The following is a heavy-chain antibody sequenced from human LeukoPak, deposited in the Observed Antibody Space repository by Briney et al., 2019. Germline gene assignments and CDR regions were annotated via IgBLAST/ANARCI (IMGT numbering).Heavy chain of an antibody. CDR3: SRGGADYSFDV. CDR1: GFTFSSYW. D-gene: IGHD1-26*01. V-gene: IGHV3-7*01. J-gene: IGHJ3*01. Sequence: GGSLRLSCAASGFTFSSYWMNWVRQPPGKGLEWVANIKHDGSAKLYVDSVKGRFTISRDSAKNSLYLQMNGLRAEGMAVYFCSRGGADYSFDVWGHGTMVTVSS. CDR2: IKHDGSAK.